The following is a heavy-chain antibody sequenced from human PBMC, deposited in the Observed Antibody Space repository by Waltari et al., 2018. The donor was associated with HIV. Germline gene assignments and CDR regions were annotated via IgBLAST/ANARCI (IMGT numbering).Heavy chain of an antibody. CDR1: GGSISSYNW. D-gene: IGHD4-17*01. V-gene: IGHV4-4*02. CDR3: ARVVSGDSGSSRFDP. J-gene: IGHJ5*02. Sequence: QVQLQESGPGLVKASETLSLTCAVSGGSISSYNWWSWVRQPPGKGREWCVEMYQAGSTNYNTSFKNRVTISVDKPKNQCSLEMRSVTAADTAVYYCARVVSGDSGSSRFDPWGQGTLVTVSS. CDR2: MYQAGST.